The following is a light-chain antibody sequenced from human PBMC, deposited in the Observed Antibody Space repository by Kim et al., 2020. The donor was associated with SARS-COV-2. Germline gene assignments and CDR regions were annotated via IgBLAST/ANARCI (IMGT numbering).Light chain of an antibody. CDR3: QQYGNSLWT. V-gene: IGKV3-20*01. CDR1: QSVRSSY. J-gene: IGKJ1*01. CDR2: GAS. Sequence: EIVLTQSPGTLSLSPGERATLSCRTSQSVRSSYLAWHQQKPGRPPRLLIYGASSRAACIPDRFSGSGSGTDFTITISRLEPDDSAVYYCQQYGNSLWTFGQWTKVDIK.